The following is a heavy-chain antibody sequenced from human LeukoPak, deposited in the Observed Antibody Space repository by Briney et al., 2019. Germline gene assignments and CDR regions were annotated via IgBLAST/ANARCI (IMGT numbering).Heavy chain of an antibody. V-gene: IGHV1-2*02. Sequence: ASVKVSCKASGYTFTGYYMHWVRQAPGQGLEWMGWINPNSGSTNYAQKFQDRVTMTRDTSISTAYMELSRLRSDDTAVYYCARDDCSGGSCRLNWFDPWGQGTLVTVSS. CDR1: GYTFTGYY. CDR2: INPNSGST. J-gene: IGHJ5*02. CDR3: ARDDCSGGSCRLNWFDP. D-gene: IGHD2-15*01.